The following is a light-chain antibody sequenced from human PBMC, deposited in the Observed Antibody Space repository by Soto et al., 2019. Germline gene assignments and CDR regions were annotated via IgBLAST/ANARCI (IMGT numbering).Light chain of an antibody. J-gene: IGLJ1*01. V-gene: IGLV2-14*01. CDR1: SSDVGGYKY. CDR3: TSYTRSYIYV. Sequence: QSALTQPASVSGSPGQSITISCTGTSSDVGGYKYVSWYQHHPGKAPKLLIFEVSYRPSGISNRFSGSKSGNTASLTISGLQAEDEADYYCTSYTRSYIYVFGTGTKLTVL. CDR2: EVS.